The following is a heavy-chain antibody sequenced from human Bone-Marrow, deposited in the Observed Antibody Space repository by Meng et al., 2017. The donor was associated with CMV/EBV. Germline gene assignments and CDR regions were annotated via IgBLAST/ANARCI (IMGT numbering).Heavy chain of an antibody. CDR3: ARDSRDGYNYQFYYFDY. V-gene: IGHV3-64*02. J-gene: IGHJ4*02. Sequence: GESLKISCAASGFTFSSYAMHWVRQAPGKGLEYVSAISSNGGSTYYADSVKGRFTISRDNSKNTLYLQMGSLRAEDMDVYYCARDSRDGYNYQFYYFDYWGQGTLVTVSS. CDR1: GFTFSSYA. D-gene: IGHD5-24*01. CDR2: ISSNGGST.